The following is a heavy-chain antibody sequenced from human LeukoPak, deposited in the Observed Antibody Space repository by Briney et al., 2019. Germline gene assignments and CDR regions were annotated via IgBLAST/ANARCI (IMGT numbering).Heavy chain of an antibody. CDR3: TRDRSRAEDD. CDR1: GFTFSGHL. V-gene: IGHV3-7*01. D-gene: IGHD1-14*01. J-gene: IGHJ4*02. CDR2: INQGGSDK. Sequence: PGGSLRLSCAASGFTFSGHLMSWVRQAPGKGLEWVANINQGGSDKYYVDSVKGRFTISRDNANNLLYLQMNSLRGEDTAVYYCTRDRSRAEDDWGQGTPVTVSS.